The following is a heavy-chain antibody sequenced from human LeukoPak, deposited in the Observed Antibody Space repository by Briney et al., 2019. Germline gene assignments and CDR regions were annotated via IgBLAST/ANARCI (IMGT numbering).Heavy chain of an antibody. J-gene: IGHJ4*02. V-gene: IGHV4-59*01. CDR3: ARGIVATMGFDY. Sequence: SETLSLTCTVSGVSISSYYWSWIRQPPGKGLEWIGYIYYSGSTNYNPSLNSRVTISVDTSKNQFSLKLSSVTAADTAVYYCARGIVATMGFDYWGQGTLVTVSS. CDR1: GVSISSYY. CDR2: IYYSGST. D-gene: IGHD5-12*01.